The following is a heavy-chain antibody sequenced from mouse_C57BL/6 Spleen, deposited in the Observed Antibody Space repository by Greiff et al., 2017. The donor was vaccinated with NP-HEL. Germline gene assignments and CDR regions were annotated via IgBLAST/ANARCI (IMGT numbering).Heavy chain of an antibody. D-gene: IGHD1-1*01. Sequence: QVQLKESGAELVRPGTSVKVSCKASGYAFTNYLIEWVKQRPGQGLEWIGVINPGSGGTNYNEKFKGKATLTADKSSSTAYMQLSSLTSEDSAVYFCARAGNYGSSYNYAMDYWGQGTSVTVSS. V-gene: IGHV1-54*01. J-gene: IGHJ4*01. CDR1: GYAFTNYL. CDR3: ARAGNYGSSYNYAMDY. CDR2: INPGSGGT.